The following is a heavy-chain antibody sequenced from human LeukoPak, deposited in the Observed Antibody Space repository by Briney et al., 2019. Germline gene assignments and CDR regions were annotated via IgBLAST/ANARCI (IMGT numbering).Heavy chain of an antibody. J-gene: IGHJ5*02. V-gene: IGHV3-33*01. D-gene: IGHD3-10*01. Sequence: GRSLRLSCAASGFTFSSYGMHWVRQAPGKGLEWVAVIWYDGSNKYYADSVKGRFTISRDNSKNTLYLQMNSLRAEDTAVYYCAREVGPYGSGSYYNHWGQGTLVTVSS. CDR3: AREVGPYGSGSYYNH. CDR1: GFTFSSYG. CDR2: IWYDGSNK.